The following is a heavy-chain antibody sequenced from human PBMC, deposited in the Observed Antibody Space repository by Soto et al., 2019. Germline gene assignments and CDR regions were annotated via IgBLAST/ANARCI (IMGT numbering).Heavy chain of an antibody. J-gene: IGHJ4*02. CDR1: GFTFSDYA. Sequence: VQLVESGGGVVQPGRSLLLSCAASGFTFSDYAMHWVRQAPGKGLEWVAVVSHDGRNTHYADSVKGRFTISRASSKNTVSLEMTSLRAEDTAVYYCAKGGRQWLVTSDFNYWGQGALVTVSS. CDR3: AKGGRQWLVTSDFNY. D-gene: IGHD6-19*01. CDR2: VSHDGRNT. V-gene: IGHV3-30*18.